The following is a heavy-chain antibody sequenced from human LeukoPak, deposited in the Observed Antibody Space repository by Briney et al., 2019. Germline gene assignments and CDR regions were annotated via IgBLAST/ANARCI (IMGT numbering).Heavy chain of an antibody. CDR2: IYYSGST. J-gene: IGHJ3*02. D-gene: IGHD4-17*01. CDR1: GGSISSYY. CDR3: ARDLGDGDYAFDI. Sequence: PSETLSLTCTVSGGSISSYYWSWIRQPPGKGLEWIGYIYYSGSTNYNPSLKSRVTISVDTSKNQFSLKLCSVTAADTAVYYCARDLGDGDYAFDIWGQGTMVTVSS. V-gene: IGHV4-59*01.